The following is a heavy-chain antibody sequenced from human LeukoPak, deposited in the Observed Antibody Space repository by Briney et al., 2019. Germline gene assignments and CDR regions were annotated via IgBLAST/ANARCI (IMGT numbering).Heavy chain of an antibody. CDR1: GFTFVNYW. V-gene: IGHV3-74*01. Sequence: GGSLRLSCAASGFTFVNYWMHWVRQASGKGLVWVSSLNSDGSATSYADSVKGRFTISRDSAQNTVYLQMDSLRVEDTAVYYCTSDALLEYCTGNDCYHFDVWGQGILVTVSS. J-gene: IGHJ4*02. CDR2: LNSDGSAT. CDR3: TSDALLEYCTGNDCYHFDV. D-gene: IGHD2-8*02.